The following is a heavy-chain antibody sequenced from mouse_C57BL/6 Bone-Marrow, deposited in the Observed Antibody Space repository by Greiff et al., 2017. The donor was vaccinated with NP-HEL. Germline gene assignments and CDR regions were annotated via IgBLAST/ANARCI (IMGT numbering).Heavy chain of an antibody. V-gene: IGHV5-6*01. CDR3: ARLPPRH. J-gene: IGHJ3*01. CDR1: GFTFSSYG. CDR2: ISSGGSYT. Sequence: EVNVVESGGDLVKPGGSLKLSCAASGFTFSSYGMSWVRQTPDKRLEWVATISSGGSYTYYPDSVKGRFTISRDNAKNTLYLQMSSLKSEDTAMYYCARLPPRHWGKGTLVTVSA.